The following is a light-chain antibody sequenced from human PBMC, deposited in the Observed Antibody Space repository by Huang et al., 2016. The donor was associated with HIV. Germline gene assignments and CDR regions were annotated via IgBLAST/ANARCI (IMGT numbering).Light chain of an antibody. J-gene: IGKJ4*01. V-gene: IGKV2-30*02. CDR2: KVS. CDR1: QSLVHSDGNTY. Sequence: DVVMTQSPLSLPVTLGQPASISCRSSQSLVHSDGNTYLNWFQQRPGQSPRRLIYKVSNRDSGVPGRFSGSGSGTHFTLKISRVEAEDVGVYYYMQGTHWPLTFGGGTKVEIK. CDR3: MQGTHWPLT.